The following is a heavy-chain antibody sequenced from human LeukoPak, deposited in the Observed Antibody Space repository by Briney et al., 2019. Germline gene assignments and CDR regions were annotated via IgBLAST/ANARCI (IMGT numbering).Heavy chain of an antibody. CDR2: IKSKTDGGTT. CDR3: TTEFDYYGSGSYRDY. Sequence: GGPLRLSGAAFGFTFSTAWMSWFRQAPGKGLEGAGRIKSKTDGGTTDYAAPVKGRFTISRDDSKNTLYLQMNSLKAEDTAAYYCTTEFDYYGSGSYRDYWGQGTLVTVSS. J-gene: IGHJ4*02. D-gene: IGHD3-10*01. CDR1: GFTFSTAW. V-gene: IGHV3-15*01.